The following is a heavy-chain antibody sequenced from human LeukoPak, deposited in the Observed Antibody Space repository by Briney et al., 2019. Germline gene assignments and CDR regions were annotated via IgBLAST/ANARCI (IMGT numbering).Heavy chain of an antibody. D-gene: IGHD3-3*01. V-gene: IGHV1-46*01. CDR1: GYTFTSNY. CDR2: ISPSGGST. Sequence: GASVKVSCKAFGYTFTSNYMHWVRQAPGQGPEWMGVISPSGGSTTYAQKFQGRVTLTRDMSTSTDYLELSSLRSEDTAVYYCARAVGLRFLEWLSNYFDYWGQGTLVTVSS. J-gene: IGHJ4*02. CDR3: ARAVGLRFLEWLSNYFDY.